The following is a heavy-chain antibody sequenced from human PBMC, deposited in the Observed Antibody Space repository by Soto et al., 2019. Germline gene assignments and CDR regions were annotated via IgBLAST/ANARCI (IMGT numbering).Heavy chain of an antibody. J-gene: IGHJ6*02. CDR2: ISYEGSNK. CDR3: AKPYYYILTGLGYSYGMDV. CDR1: GFTFSSYG. D-gene: IGHD3-9*01. Sequence: GGSLRLSCAASGFTFSSYGMHWVRQAPGKGLEWVAVISYEGSNKYYADSVKGGFTISRDNSKNTLYLQMNSLRAEDTAVYYCAKPYYYILTGLGYSYGMDVWGQGTTVTVSS. V-gene: IGHV3-30*18.